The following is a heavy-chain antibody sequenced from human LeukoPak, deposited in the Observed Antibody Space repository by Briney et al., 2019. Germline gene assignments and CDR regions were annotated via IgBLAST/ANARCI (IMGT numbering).Heavy chain of an antibody. CDR2: IYYSGST. CDR1: GRSISSYY. Sequence: AETLSLTCTLSGRSISSYYWSWIRQPPGKGLEWIGYIYYSGSTNYNPSLKSRVTISVDASKNQFSLKLSSVTAADTAVYYCARRGGSSLYYYYYGMDVWGQGTTVTVSS. CDR3: ARRGGSSLYYYYYGMDV. D-gene: IGHD6-6*01. J-gene: IGHJ6*02. V-gene: IGHV4-59*08.